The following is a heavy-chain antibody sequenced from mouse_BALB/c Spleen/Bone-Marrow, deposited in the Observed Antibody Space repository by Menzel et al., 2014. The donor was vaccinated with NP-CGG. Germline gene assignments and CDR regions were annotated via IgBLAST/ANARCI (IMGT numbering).Heavy chain of an antibody. V-gene: IGHV14-3*02. Sequence: DVQLQESGAELVKPGASVKLSCTASGFNIKDTYMHWVKQRPEQGLEWIGRIDPANGNTKYDPKFQGKATITADTSSNTDYLQLSSLTSEDTAVYYCATTDSSGVFAYWGQGTLVTVSA. J-gene: IGHJ3*01. CDR2: IDPANGNT. D-gene: IGHD3-2*01. CDR3: ATTDSSGVFAY. CDR1: GFNIKDTY.